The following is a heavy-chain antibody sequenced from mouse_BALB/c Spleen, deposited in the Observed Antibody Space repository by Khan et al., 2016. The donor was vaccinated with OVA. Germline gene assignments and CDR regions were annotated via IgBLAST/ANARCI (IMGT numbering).Heavy chain of an antibody. CDR1: GYTFTTYW. V-gene: IGHV1-87*01. J-gene: IGHJ2*01. CDR3: ASDRYDYFDY. D-gene: IGHD2-14*01. CDR2: IYPGDGDT. Sequence: VQLQESGAELARPGASVKLSCKASGYTFTTYWMQWVKQRPGQGLEWIGTIYPGDGDTRYTQKFKGKATLTADKSSSTAYMQLNSLASEDSAVYYCASDRYDYFDYWGQGTTLTVSS.